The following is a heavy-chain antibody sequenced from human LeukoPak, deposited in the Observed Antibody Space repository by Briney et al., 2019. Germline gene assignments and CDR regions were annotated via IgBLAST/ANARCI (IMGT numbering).Heavy chain of an antibody. CDR3: ARGLLEGATCFDY. V-gene: IGHV3-74*01. CDR1: GFTFSSYW. Sequence: PGGSLRLSRAASGFTFSSYWMHWVRQAPGGGLLWVSRTNTDGRTTSYADSVKGRFNISRDNAKNSLYLQMNRLSAEDRAVYYCARGLLEGATCFDYWGQGTLVTVSS. J-gene: IGHJ4*02. CDR2: TNTDGRTT. D-gene: IGHD1-26*01.